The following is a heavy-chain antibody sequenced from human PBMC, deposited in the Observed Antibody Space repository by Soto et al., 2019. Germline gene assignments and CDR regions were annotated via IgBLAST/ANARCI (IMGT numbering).Heavy chain of an antibody. CDR1: GFTFSSYA. V-gene: IGHV3-23*01. D-gene: IGHD6-19*01. CDR2: ISGSGGST. Sequence: HPGGSLRLSCAASGFTFSSYAMSWVRQAPGKGLEWVSAISGSGGSTYYADSVKGRFTISRDNSKNTLYLQMNSLRAEDTAVYYCAKDLEAGGQWLVRGVFDYWGQGTLVTVSS. J-gene: IGHJ4*02. CDR3: AKDLEAGGQWLVRGVFDY.